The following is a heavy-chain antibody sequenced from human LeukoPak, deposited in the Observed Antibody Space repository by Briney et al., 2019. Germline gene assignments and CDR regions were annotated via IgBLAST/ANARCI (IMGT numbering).Heavy chain of an antibody. CDR3: ASENVDKAITTRFDY. Sequence: GGSLRLSCAASGFTFTNHAMHWVRQAPGKGLEWVAVISFDGSNKFYADSVRARFTISRDNSKNTLYLQMNSLRVDDTAIYYCASENVDKAITTRFDYWGHGTLVTVSS. V-gene: IGHV3-30*04. J-gene: IGHJ4*01. D-gene: IGHD5-18*01. CDR1: GFTFTNHA. CDR2: ISFDGSNK.